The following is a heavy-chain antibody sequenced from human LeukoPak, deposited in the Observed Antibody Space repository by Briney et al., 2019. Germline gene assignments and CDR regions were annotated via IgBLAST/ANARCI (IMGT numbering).Heavy chain of an antibody. Sequence: SVKVSCKASGGTFSSYAISWVRQAPGQGLEWMGGIIPIFGTANYAQKFQGRVTITADESTSTAYMELSSLRSGDTAVYYCARSTDIVVVPAATRFLEGSLEHGYYYYMDVWGKGITVTVSS. V-gene: IGHV1-69*01. CDR2: IIPIFGTA. CDR1: GGTFSSYA. J-gene: IGHJ6*03. D-gene: IGHD2-2*01. CDR3: ARSTDIVVVPAATRFLEGSLEHGYYYYMDV.